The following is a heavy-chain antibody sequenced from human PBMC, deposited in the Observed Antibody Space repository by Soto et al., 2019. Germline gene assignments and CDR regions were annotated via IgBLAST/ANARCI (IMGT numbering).Heavy chain of an antibody. V-gene: IGHV3-23*01. CDR3: ARDLTTHDY. CDR1: GFTFSRHA. CDR2: LGTIGT. J-gene: IGHJ4*02. Sequence: EVQLLESGGGLVQPGGSLQLSCVGSGFTFSRHAITWVRQAPGKGLEWVSTLGTIGTFYTDSVKVRFTISRDDSKSTAYLQMSGLRAEDTAIYYCARDLTTHDYWGQGTVVTVSS. D-gene: IGHD7-27*01.